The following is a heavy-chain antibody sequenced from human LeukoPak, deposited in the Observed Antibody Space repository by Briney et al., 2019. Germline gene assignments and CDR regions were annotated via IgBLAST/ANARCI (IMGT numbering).Heavy chain of an antibody. D-gene: IGHD6-19*01. J-gene: IGHJ4*02. V-gene: IGHV3-7*01. Sequence: GGSLRLSRAASGFTFSSYWMAWVRQAPGKGLEWVANVREDEGDKGYADSVKGRFTISRDNGKNSLYLQMNSLTAEDTAVYYCARDVAGALDFWGQGTLVIVSS. CDR1: GFTFSSYW. CDR3: ARDVAGALDF. CDR2: VREDEGDK.